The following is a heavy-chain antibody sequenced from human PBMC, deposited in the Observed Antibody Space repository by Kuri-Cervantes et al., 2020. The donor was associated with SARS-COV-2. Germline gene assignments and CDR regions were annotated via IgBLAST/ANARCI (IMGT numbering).Heavy chain of an antibody. Sequence: GGSLRLSCAASGFTFSSYWMSWVRQAPGKGPEWVANIKQDGSEKYYVDSVKGRFTISRDNAKNSLYLQMNSLRAEDTAVYYCARMYSSSSGYYFDYWGQGTLVTVSS. CDR1: GFTFSSYW. D-gene: IGHD6-6*01. CDR3: ARMYSSSSGYYFDY. V-gene: IGHV3-7*01. J-gene: IGHJ4*02. CDR2: IKQDGSEK.